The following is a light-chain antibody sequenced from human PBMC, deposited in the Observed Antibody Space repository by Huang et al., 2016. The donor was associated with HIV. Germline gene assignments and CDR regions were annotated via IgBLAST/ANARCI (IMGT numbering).Light chain of an antibody. V-gene: IGKV2-30*02. Sequence: DVVLTQSPLSLPVTLGQPASISCRSSRSLVHTDGNTYLTWFQQRPGQSPRRLIYKVSNRDSGVPDRFSGSWSGTDLTLKISRVEAEDVGVYYCMQGIHWPSWTFGQGTKVEIK. CDR3: MQGIHWPSWT. J-gene: IGKJ1*01. CDR2: KVS. CDR1: RSLVHTDGNTY.